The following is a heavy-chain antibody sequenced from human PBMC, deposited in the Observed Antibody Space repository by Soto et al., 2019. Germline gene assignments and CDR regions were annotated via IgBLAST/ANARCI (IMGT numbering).Heavy chain of an antibody. CDR2: IYSGGNT. D-gene: IGHD1-1*01. V-gene: IGHV4-39*01. CDR3: GSGPSTTWIDN. J-gene: IGHJ4*02. Sequence: QLRVQESGPGQVKPSATLSLTCTVSGGSITSHHYYWGWVRQPQGKGLEWIGSIYSGGNTYYNPSLRSRVTIIVETAENQISLKLSSVTATDTAVYYCGSGPSTTWIDNWGLGTQVSVSS. CDR1: GGSITSHHYY.